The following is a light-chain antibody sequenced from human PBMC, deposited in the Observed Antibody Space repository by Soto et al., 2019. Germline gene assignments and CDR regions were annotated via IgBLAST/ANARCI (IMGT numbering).Light chain of an antibody. V-gene: IGKV3-11*01. CDR3: QQRIYSLT. Sequence: ETLLTQSPATLSLSPGERATLSCRASQSVGRNLAWYQQKPGQAPRLLIYDTSNRATGIPARFSGSGSGTDFTLTISSLEPEDFAVYFCQQRIYSLTFGGGTKV. CDR2: DTS. CDR1: QSVGRN. J-gene: IGKJ4*01.